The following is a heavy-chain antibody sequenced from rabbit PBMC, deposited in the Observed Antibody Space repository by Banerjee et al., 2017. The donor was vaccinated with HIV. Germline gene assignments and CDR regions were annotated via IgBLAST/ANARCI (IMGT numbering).Heavy chain of an antibody. CDR2: IDAGSSGLT. V-gene: IGHV1S40*01. CDR3: ARGVSRANL. D-gene: IGHD1-1*01. J-gene: IGHJ4*01. CDR1: GFSFSSSYW. Sequence: QSLEESGGDLVKPGASLTLTCTASGFSFSSSYWICWVRQAPGKGLEWIACIDAGSSGLTYYASWAKGRFTISKTSSTTVTLQMTSLTAADTATYFCARGVSRANLWGPGTLVTVS.